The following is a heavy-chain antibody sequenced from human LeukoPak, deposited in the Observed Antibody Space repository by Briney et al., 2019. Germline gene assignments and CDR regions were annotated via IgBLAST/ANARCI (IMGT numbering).Heavy chain of an antibody. Sequence: GGSLRLSCAASGFIFSDFWMTWVRQAPGKGLEWVANIKGDGSEGNYVDSVKGRFTFSRDNAKNSLYLQMNSLRAEDTAVYYCARDRTKSDAFDIWGQGTMVTVSS. CDR3: ARDRTKSDAFDI. CDR2: IKGDGSEG. V-gene: IGHV3-7*01. CDR1: GFIFSDFW. J-gene: IGHJ3*02. D-gene: IGHD1-7*01.